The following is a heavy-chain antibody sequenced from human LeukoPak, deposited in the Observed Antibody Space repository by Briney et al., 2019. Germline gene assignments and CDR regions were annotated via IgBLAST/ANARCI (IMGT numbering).Heavy chain of an antibody. CDR2: INDGNGNS. Sequence: ASVTVSCMASGYTLTSYAMHWVRQAAGQRREWMGWINDGNGNSKHSHKFQGRVTITRDTSASTAYMELSSLRSEDTAVYYCARGRYSSGWYGGFDAFDIWGQGTMVTVSS. V-gene: IGHV1-3*01. CDR1: GYTLTSYA. D-gene: IGHD6-19*01. CDR3: ARGRYSSGWYGGFDAFDI. J-gene: IGHJ3*02.